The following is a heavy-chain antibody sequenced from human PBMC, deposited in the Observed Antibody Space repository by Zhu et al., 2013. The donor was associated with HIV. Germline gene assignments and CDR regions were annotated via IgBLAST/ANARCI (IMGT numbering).Heavy chain of an antibody. J-gene: IGHJ4*02. V-gene: IGHV4-34*01. CDR2: INHNGST. Sequence: QVQLQQWGAGLVKPSGTLSLTCAVYGGSFSSYYWSWIRQPPTKGLEWIGEINHNGSTNYNPSLKCRVTISLDTSKNQFSLNLNSVTTADTAVYYCARGRGILATNWGQGTLITVSS. CDR3: ARGRGILATN. D-gene: IGHD5-12*01. CDR1: GGSFSSYY.